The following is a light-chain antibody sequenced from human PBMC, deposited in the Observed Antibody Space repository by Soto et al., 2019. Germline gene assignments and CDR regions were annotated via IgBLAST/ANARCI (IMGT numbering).Light chain of an antibody. Sequence: EIVLTQSPGTLSLSPGERATLSCRASQSVSSSYLAWYQQKPGQAPRLLIYGASSRATGIPDRFSGSGSGTDFTLTISRLVPEDFAVYYCQQYSSSPPGFTFGPGTKVDIK. CDR2: GAS. V-gene: IGKV3-20*01. CDR1: QSVSSSY. J-gene: IGKJ3*01. CDR3: QQYSSSPPGFT.